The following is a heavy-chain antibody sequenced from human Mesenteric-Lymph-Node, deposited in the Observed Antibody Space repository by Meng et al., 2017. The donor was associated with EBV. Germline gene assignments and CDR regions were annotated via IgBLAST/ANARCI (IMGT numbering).Heavy chain of an antibody. Sequence: QEQLQEAGPGLVKTSETLSLTCSFSGGSVSSGSYYWRWIRQPPGKGLEWIGYIYRTGRTDYNPSLNSRVSISIDTSKNQFSLRLTSVTAADTAVYYCARDSGITVTNSFDYWGQGALVTVSS. CDR1: GGSVSSGSYY. CDR2: IYRTGRT. J-gene: IGHJ4*02. D-gene: IGHD1-20*01. V-gene: IGHV4-61*01. CDR3: ARDSGITVTNSFDY.